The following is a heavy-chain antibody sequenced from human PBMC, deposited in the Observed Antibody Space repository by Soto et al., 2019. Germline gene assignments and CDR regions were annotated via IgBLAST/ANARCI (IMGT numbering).Heavy chain of an antibody. CDR2: INPNSGAT. Sequence: ASVKVSCKASGYTFTDYYMHWVRQAPGQGLEWMGWINPNSGATSYAQRFQGRVTMTRDTSISTAYMELSRLTSDDTALYYCAREITYGGGSFSLGLWGQGTLVTVSS. D-gene: IGHD3-10*01. CDR1: GYTFTDYY. CDR3: AREITYGGGSFSLGL. J-gene: IGHJ4*02. V-gene: IGHV1-2*02.